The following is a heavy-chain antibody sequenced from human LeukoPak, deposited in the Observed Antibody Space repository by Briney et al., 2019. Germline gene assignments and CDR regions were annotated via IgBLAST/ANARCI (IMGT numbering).Heavy chain of an antibody. V-gene: IGHV3-21*01. J-gene: IGHJ4*02. Sequence: TGGSLRLSCAASGFTFSSYSMNWVRQAPGKGLEWVSSISSSSSYIYYADSVKGRFTISRDNAKKSLYLQMNSMRAEDTAVYYCARTVGDYTPGGFDYWGQGTLVTVSS. CDR2: ISSSSSYI. CDR1: GFTFSSYS. D-gene: IGHD2-21*02. CDR3: ARTVGDYTPGGFDY.